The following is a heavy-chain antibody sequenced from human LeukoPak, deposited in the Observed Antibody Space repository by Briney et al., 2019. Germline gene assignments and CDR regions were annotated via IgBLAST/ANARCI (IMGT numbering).Heavy chain of an antibody. CDR2: INHSGST. J-gene: IGHJ6*02. CDR3: ARILLWFGKLSLYGMDV. CDR1: GGSFSGYY. D-gene: IGHD3-10*01. Sequence: SETLSLTCAVYGGSFSGYYWSWIRQPPGKGLEWIGEINHSGSTNYNPSLKSRVTISVDTSKNQFSLKLSSVTAADTAVYYCARILLWFGKLSLYGMDVWGQGTTVTVSS. V-gene: IGHV4-34*01.